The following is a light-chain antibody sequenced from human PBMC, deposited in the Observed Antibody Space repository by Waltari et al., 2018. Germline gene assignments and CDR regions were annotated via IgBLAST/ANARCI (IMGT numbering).Light chain of an antibody. J-gene: IGLJ3*02. CDR3: QTGGHGTWV. Sequence: QLVLPPSPSATASLGASVKLTCTLSSGQSSNAIAWLQQQPEKGPRYLMKVNSDGSHRKGDEIPDRFSGSSSGAERYLTISNLQSEDEADYYCQTGGHGTWVFGGGTKLTVL. CDR2: VNSDGSH. V-gene: IGLV4-69*01. CDR1: SGQSSNA.